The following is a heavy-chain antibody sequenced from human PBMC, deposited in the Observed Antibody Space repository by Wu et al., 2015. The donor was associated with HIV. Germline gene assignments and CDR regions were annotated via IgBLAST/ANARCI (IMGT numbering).Heavy chain of an antibody. D-gene: IGHD3-22*01. V-gene: IGHV1-18*01. CDR1: GYSFTNYG. J-gene: IGHJ6*02. Sequence: QVQLVQSGAEVKKPGASVKVSCKASGYSFTNYGISWVRQAPGQGLEWMGWNTNYAQKFQGRVTMTTDTSTSTAYMELRSLRSDDTAVYYCARAIHGTYYYATSAYYPMAHKHYYAMDVWGQGTTVTVSS. CDR2: NT. CDR3: ARAIHGTYYYATSAYYPMAHKHYYAMDV.